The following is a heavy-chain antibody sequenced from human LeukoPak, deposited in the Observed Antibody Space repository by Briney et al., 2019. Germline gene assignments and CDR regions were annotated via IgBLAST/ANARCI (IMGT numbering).Heavy chain of an antibody. Sequence: KPSETLSLTCAVYGGSFSGYYWSWIRQPPGEGLEWIGEINHSGSTNYNPSLKSRVTISVDTSKNQFSLKLSSVTAADTAVYYCARGVNYDYVWGSYRPHIYFDYWGQGTLVTVSS. CDR1: GGSFSGYY. J-gene: IGHJ4*02. CDR2: INHSGST. CDR3: ARGVNYDYVWGSYRPHIYFDY. D-gene: IGHD3-16*02. V-gene: IGHV4-34*01.